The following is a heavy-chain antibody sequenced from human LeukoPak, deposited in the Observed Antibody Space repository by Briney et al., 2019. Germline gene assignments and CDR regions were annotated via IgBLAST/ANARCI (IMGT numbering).Heavy chain of an antibody. Sequence: GGSLRLSCAASGFTFSGYYMSWIRQAPGKGLEWLSFISSSGTTIYYADSVKGRFTISRDNAKNSLYLQMNSLRAEDTAVYYCARGRITVVRGIISNYFDYWGQGTLVTVSS. D-gene: IGHD3-10*01. J-gene: IGHJ4*02. CDR3: ARGRITVVRGIISNYFDY. CDR2: ISSSGTTI. CDR1: GFTFSGYY. V-gene: IGHV3-11*04.